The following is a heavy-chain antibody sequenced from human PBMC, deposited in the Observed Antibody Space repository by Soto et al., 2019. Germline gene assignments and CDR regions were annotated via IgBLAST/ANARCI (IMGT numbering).Heavy chain of an antibody. D-gene: IGHD2-2*01. CDR3: ARDLYCSSTSCYADYGMDV. V-gene: IGHV1-2*02. CDR1: GCTFTGYY. Sequence: ASVKVSCKASGCTFTGYYMHWVRQAPGQGLAWMGWINPNSGDTNYAQKFQGRVTMTRDTSISTAYMELSRLRSDDTAVYYCARDLYCSSTSCYADYGMDVWGQGTPVTVSS. J-gene: IGHJ6*02. CDR2: INPNSGDT.